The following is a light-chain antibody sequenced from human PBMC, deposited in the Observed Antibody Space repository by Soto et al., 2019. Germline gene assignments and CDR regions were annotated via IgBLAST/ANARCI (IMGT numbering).Light chain of an antibody. CDR2: KAS. V-gene: IGKV1-5*03. CDR1: QTISSS. CDR3: QQYDSYSPYT. Sequence: DIQMTQFPPTLSASLGDRVTITCRASQTISSSLAWYQQKPGKAPKLLIYKASTLETGVPSRFSGSGSGTEFTLTISSLQPDDFATYYCQQYDSYSPYTLGQGTRLEIK. J-gene: IGKJ2*01.